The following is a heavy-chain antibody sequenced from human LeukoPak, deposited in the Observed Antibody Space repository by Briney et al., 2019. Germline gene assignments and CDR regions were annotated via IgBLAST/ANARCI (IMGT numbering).Heavy chain of an antibody. CDR1: GGSFSGYY. J-gene: IGHJ5*02. Sequence: SGTLSLTCAVYGGSFSGYYWSWIRQPPGKGLEWIGEINHSGSTNYNPSLKSRVTISVDTSKNQFSLKLSSVTAADTAVYYCARGVVRGVILWFDPWGQGTLVTVSS. V-gene: IGHV4-34*01. CDR3: ARGVVRGVILWFDP. D-gene: IGHD3-10*01. CDR2: INHSGST.